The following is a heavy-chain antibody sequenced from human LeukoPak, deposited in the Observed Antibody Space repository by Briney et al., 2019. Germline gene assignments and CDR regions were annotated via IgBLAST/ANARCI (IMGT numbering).Heavy chain of an antibody. J-gene: IGHJ4*02. CDR1: GFTFSSYS. D-gene: IGHD3-22*01. V-gene: IGHV3-21*01. Sequence: PGGSLRLSCAVSGFTFSSYSMNWVRQAPGKGLEWVASISSSSSYIYYADSVKGRFTISRDNAKNSVYLQMNSLRGEGTAVYYCARDFSGYYYNWGQGTLVTVSS. CDR2: ISSSSSYI. CDR3: ARDFSGYYYN.